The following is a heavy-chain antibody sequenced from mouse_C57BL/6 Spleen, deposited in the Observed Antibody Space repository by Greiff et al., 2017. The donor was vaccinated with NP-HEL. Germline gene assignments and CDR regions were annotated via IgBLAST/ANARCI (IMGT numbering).Heavy chain of an antibody. Sequence: EVKVVESGEGLVKPGGSLKLSCAASGFTFSSYAMSWVRQTPEKRLEWVAYISSGGDYIYYADTVKGRFTISRDNARNTLYLQMSSLKSEDTAMYYCTRAKFITTVHFDYWGQGTTLTVSS. J-gene: IGHJ2*01. D-gene: IGHD1-1*01. CDR2: ISSGGDYI. CDR3: TRAKFITTVHFDY. V-gene: IGHV5-9-1*02. CDR1: GFTFSSYA.